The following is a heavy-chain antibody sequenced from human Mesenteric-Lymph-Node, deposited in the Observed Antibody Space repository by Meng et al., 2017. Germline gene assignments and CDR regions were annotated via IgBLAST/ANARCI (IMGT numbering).Heavy chain of an antibody. CDR2: ISGSGVST. J-gene: IGHJ6*02. CDR3: ARGTYDFWSGYYYYYYGMDV. CDR1: GFTFDAYA. D-gene: IGHD3-3*01. V-gene: IGHV3-23*01. Sequence: GGSLRLSCAASGFTFDAYAMSWVRQAPGKGLEWVSAISGSGVSTYYADSVKGRFTISRDNAKNSLYLQMNSLRAEDTAVYYCARGTYDFWSGYYYYYYGMDVWGQGTTVTVSS.